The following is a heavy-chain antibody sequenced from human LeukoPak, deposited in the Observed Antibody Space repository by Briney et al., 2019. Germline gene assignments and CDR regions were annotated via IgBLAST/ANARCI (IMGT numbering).Heavy chain of an antibody. CDR3: ARSGGFTMVRGVIDYYYGMDV. Sequence: PGGSLRLSCAASGFTFSSYAMHWVRQAPGKGLEWVAVISYDGSNKYYADSVKGRFTISRDNSKNTLYLQMNSPRAEDTAVYYCARSGGFTMVRGVIDYYYGMDVWGQGTTVTVSS. CDR1: GFTFSSYA. CDR2: ISYDGSNK. D-gene: IGHD3-10*01. J-gene: IGHJ6*02. V-gene: IGHV3-30-3*01.